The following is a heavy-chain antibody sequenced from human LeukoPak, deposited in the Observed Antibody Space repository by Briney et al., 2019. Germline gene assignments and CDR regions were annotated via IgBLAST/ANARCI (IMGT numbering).Heavy chain of an antibody. CDR1: GGSFSGYY. D-gene: IGHD3-10*01. V-gene: IGHV4-34*01. J-gene: IGHJ4*02. CDR2: INYSGST. CDR3: ARAGRFLVRGVRYYFDY. Sequence: PSETLSLTCAVYGGSFSGYYWSWIRQPPGKGLEWIGEINYSGSTNYNPSLKSRVTISVDTSKNQFSLKLSSVTAADTAVYYCARAGRFLVRGVRYYFDYWGQGTLVTVSS.